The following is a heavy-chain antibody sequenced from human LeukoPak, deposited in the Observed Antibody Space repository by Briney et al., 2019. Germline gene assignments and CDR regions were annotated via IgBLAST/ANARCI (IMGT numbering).Heavy chain of an antibody. Sequence: GGSLRLSCAASGFTFSSYGMHWVRQAPGRGLEWVAFIRYDGSNKYYADPVKGRFTISRDNSKNTLYLQMNSLRAEDTAVYYCAKGVREYYYYMDVWGKGTTVTVSS. CDR3: AKGVREYYYYMDV. D-gene: IGHD3-10*01. J-gene: IGHJ6*03. V-gene: IGHV3-30*02. CDR2: IRYDGSNK. CDR1: GFTFSSYG.